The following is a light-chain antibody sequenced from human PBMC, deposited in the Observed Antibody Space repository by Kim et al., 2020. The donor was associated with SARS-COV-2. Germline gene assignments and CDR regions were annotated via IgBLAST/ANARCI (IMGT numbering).Light chain of an antibody. V-gene: IGKV1-5*01. CDR1: QSISSW. Sequence: GDRVTITCRASQSISSWLAWYQQKPGKAPKLLIYDASSLESGVSSRFSGSGSGTEFTLTISSLQPDDFATYYCQQYNSYPYTFGQGTKLEI. J-gene: IGKJ2*01. CDR2: DAS. CDR3: QQYNSYPYT.